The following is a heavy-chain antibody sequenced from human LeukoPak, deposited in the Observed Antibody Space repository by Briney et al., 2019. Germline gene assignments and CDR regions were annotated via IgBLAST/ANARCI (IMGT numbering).Heavy chain of an antibody. Sequence: ASVKVSFKAAGFTFIDYCSHWVRQAPGQGPEWMGWIDLNNGATKYAPKFQGRVTITRDTSINTAYMELSSLTPDDTAVYYCARDSTAAAGSYFDYWGQGTLVTVSS. D-gene: IGHD6-13*01. CDR1: GFTFIDYC. J-gene: IGHJ4*02. CDR2: IDLNNGAT. V-gene: IGHV1-2*02. CDR3: ARDSTAAAGSYFDY.